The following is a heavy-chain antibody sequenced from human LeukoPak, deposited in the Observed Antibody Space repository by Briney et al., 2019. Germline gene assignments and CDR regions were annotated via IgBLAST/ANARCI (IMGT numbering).Heavy chain of an antibody. CDR2: IDSDGRIT. D-gene: IGHD1-1*01. Sequence: GGSLRLSCAASGFTFSSHWMHWVRQAPGKGMVWVSRIDSDGRITTYADSVKGRFTISRDNAKNTLYLQMNTLRDEDTAVYYCARDYNWNPPDYWGQGTLVTVSS. V-gene: IGHV3-74*01. J-gene: IGHJ4*02. CDR1: GFTFSSHW. CDR3: ARDYNWNPPDY.